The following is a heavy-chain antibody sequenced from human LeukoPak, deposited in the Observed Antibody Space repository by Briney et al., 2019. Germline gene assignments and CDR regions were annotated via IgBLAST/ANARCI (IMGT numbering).Heavy chain of an antibody. D-gene: IGHD6-19*01. Sequence: GGSLRLSCAASGFTFSRHAMSWVREAPGKGLEWVSSIRGSGGSTYYADSVKGRFTISRDNSKNTLYLQMNSQRAEDTAVYYCAKDDRHSSGWYGKGVYWGQGTLVTVSS. V-gene: IGHV3-23*01. J-gene: IGHJ4*02. CDR1: GFTFSRHA. CDR2: IRGSGGST. CDR3: AKDDRHSSGWYGKGVY.